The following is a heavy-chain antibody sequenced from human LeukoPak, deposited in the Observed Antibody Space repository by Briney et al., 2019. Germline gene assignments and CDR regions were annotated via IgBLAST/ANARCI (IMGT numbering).Heavy chain of an antibody. CDR2: IGDSGEIE. D-gene: IGHD6-19*01. CDR1: GRILRGHA. Sequence: HSGGSLTLSCEASGRILRGHAMSWVRQAPGKGLEWVSGIGDSGEIERYADSVKGRFTISRDNFRNTVYLEMRSLRPEDTAVYYCAKGYSSGWTPFDYWGQGTQVTVSS. V-gene: IGHV3-23*01. J-gene: IGHJ4*02. CDR3: AKGYSSGWTPFDY.